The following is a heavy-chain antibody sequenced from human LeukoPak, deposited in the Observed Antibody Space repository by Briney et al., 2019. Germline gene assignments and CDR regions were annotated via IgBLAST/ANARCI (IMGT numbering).Heavy chain of an antibody. V-gene: IGHV5-51*01. CDR3: ARHVASGSYPDY. Sequence: GESLKISFKGSGYSFTSYWNGWVRQMPGKGVEWMGIIYPGDSDTRYSPSFQGQVTISADKSISTAYLQWSSLKASDTATYYCARHVASGSYPDYWGQGTLVTVSS. J-gene: IGHJ4*02. CDR1: GYSFTSYW. CDR2: IYPGDSDT. D-gene: IGHD1-26*01.